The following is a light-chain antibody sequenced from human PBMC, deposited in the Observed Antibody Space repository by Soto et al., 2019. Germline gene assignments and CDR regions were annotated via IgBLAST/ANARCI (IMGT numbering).Light chain of an antibody. CDR3: QQYGTSEII. V-gene: IGKV3-20*01. CDR2: DTS. Sequence: EFVLPQSPGTLSLSPGERATLSCRASQSLTNSFMAWYQQKPGQAHRLLIYDTSSRASGIPDRFSGSGSGTDFTLTISRLETEEFAVFYCQQYGTSEIIFGQGTRLEIK. J-gene: IGKJ5*01. CDR1: QSLTNSF.